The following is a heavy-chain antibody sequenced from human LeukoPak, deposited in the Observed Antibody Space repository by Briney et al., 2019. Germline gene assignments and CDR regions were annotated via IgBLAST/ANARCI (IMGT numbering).Heavy chain of an antibody. CDR1: GGCITNYY. J-gene: IGHJ4*02. CDR2: IYYTGST. CDR3: ARFTTYNYDGRTYSSPYYFDY. D-gene: IGHD3-22*01. Sequence: PSETLSLTCTVSGGCITNYYWSWIRQPPGKGLEWIGYIYYTGSTNYNPSLKSRVTISADTSKSQFSLKLSSVTAADTAVYYCARFTTYNYDGRTYSSPYYFDYWGQGTLVTVSS. V-gene: IGHV4-59*01.